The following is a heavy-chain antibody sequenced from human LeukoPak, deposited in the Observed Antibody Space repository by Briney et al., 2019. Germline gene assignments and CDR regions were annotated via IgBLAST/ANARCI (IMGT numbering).Heavy chain of an antibody. Sequence: SETLSLTCTVSGASISSGDYYWSWIRQPPGKGLEWIGNIYYSGSTYYNPSLPSLKSRLTISVDTSKNQFSLRLTSVTAADAAVYFCVRGPNYVRGSYRYFDYWGQGSLVTVSS. CDR2: IYYSGST. V-gene: IGHV4-30-4*01. D-gene: IGHD3-16*02. CDR3: VRGPNYVRGSYRYFDY. CDR1: GASISSGDYY. J-gene: IGHJ4*02.